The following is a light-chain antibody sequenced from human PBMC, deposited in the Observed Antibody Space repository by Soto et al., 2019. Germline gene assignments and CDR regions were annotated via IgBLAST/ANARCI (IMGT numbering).Light chain of an antibody. CDR1: QSVSSY. CDR2: DAS. V-gene: IGKV3-11*01. J-gene: IGKJ5*01. CDR3: QHYNTSPIT. Sequence: VWTQSPAPLSLSPGERAPLSCRARQSVSSYLAWYQQKPGQAPRLLIYDASNRATGTPDRISGGGSGTHFTLTISRLEPEDLAVYYCQHYNTSPITGGQGTRRE.